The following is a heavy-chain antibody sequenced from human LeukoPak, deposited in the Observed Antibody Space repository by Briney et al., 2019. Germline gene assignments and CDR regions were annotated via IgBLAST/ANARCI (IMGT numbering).Heavy chain of an antibody. CDR2: IYTSGST. CDR1: GGSISSYY. Sequence: SETLSLTCTVSGGSISSYYWSWIRQPAGKGLEWIGRIYTSGSTSYNPSLKSRVTMSVDTSKNQFSLKLSSVTAADTAVYYCARVSSWYNWFDPWGQGTLVTVSS. J-gene: IGHJ5*02. V-gene: IGHV4-4*07. CDR3: ARVSSWYNWFDP. D-gene: IGHD6-13*01.